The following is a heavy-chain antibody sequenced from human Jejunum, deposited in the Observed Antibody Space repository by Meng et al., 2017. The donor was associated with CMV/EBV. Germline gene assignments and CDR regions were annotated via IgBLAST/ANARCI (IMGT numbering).Heavy chain of an antibody. J-gene: IGHJ4*02. D-gene: IGHD2-8*01. CDR2: IKPNTGGT. CDR3: ARDFVRGQTY. CDR1: GYMFSDYY. V-gene: IGHV1-2*06. Sequence: VSCKAYGYMFSDYYMHWVRQATGQGLEWMGRIKPNTGGTNYVQKFQGRVTMTRDTSISTAYMELSRLRSDDTAVYYCARDFVRGQTYWGQGTLVTVSS.